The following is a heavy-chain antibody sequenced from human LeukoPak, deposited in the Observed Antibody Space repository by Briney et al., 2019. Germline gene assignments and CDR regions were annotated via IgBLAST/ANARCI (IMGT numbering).Heavy chain of an antibody. CDR1: GFTFSRYW. CDR2: IHSDGSSK. J-gene: IGHJ4*02. Sequence: GGSLRLSCAASGFTFSRYWMHWVRQAPGKGLVWVSRIHSDGSSKDYADSVKGRFTISRDNSKNMLYLQMNSLRAEDTAVYYCAKRVGGVNNFDYWGQGTLVTVSS. CDR3: AKRVGGVNNFDY. V-gene: IGHV3-74*01. D-gene: IGHD3-16*01.